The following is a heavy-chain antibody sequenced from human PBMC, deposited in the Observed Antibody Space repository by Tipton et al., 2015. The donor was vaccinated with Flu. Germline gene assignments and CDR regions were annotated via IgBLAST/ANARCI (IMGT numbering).Heavy chain of an antibody. Sequence: QMQLVQSGAEVKKPGASVKVSCKASGYTFTDYYMHWVRQAPGQGLEWMGWINPNSGDTKYAQKFHGRVTMTGDTSISTAYMELTGLRSDDTAVYYCATPTHDFSTGWVPYYYAMDVWGQGTTVTVSS. CDR2: INPNSGDT. J-gene: IGHJ6*02. CDR3: ATPTHDFSTGWVPYYYAMDV. CDR1: GYTFTDYY. D-gene: IGHD6-19*01. V-gene: IGHV1-2*02.